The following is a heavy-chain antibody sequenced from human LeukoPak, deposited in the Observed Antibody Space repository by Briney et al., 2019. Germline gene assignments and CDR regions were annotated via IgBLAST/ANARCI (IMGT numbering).Heavy chain of an antibody. V-gene: IGHV4-38-2*02. CDR3: ARDARAAAGRFDY. CDR1: GGSFSGYY. D-gene: IGHD6-13*01. J-gene: IGHJ4*02. CDR2: IYHSGST. Sequence: SETLSLTCAVYGGSFSGYYWGWIRQPPGKGLEWIGSIYHSGSTYYNPSLKSRVTISVDTSNNQFSLKLSSVTAADTAVYYCARDARAAAGRFDYWGQGTLVTVSS.